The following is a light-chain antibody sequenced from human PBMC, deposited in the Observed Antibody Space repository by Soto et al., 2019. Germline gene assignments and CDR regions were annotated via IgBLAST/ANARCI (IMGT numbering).Light chain of an antibody. CDR3: QNYKSAPNT. J-gene: IGKJ2*01. CDR1: QDISNY. V-gene: IGKV1-27*01. Sequence: DIQMTQSPSSLSASVGDRVTITCLASQDISNYLAWYQQKPGKVPKLLIYAASTLQTGVQSRFSGSGSGTVFTLTINSLQPEDFATYYCQNYKSAPNTFGRGTRLEIK. CDR2: AAS.